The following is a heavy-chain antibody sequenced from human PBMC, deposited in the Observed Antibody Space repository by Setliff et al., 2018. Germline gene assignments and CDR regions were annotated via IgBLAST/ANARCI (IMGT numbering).Heavy chain of an antibody. CDR3: ARDLGYCSRTSCHGDWFDP. D-gene: IGHD2-2*01. CDR1: GYTFTTYA. J-gene: IGHJ5*02. CDR2: INTNTGNP. V-gene: IGHV7-4-1*02. Sequence: ASVKVSCKTSGYTFTTYAINWVRQAPGQGLEWMGWINTNTGNPTYAQGFTGRFVFSLDTSVSTAYLQISSLKPEDTAVYYCARDLGYCSRTSCHGDWFDPWGQGTLVTVSS.